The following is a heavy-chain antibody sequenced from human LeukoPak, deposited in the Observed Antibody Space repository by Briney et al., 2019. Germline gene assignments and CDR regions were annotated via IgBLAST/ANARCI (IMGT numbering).Heavy chain of an antibody. D-gene: IGHD6-13*01. CDR3: ARLIAAVTGWFDP. Sequence: SETLSHTCAVSGDSISSSSYYWGWIRQPPGKGLEWIGNVYYSGSTYYNPSLKSRVTIFVDTSKNQFSLKVSSVTAADTAVYYCARLIAAVTGWFDPWGQGTLVTVSS. V-gene: IGHV4-39*01. J-gene: IGHJ5*02. CDR2: VYYSGST. CDR1: GDSISSSSYY.